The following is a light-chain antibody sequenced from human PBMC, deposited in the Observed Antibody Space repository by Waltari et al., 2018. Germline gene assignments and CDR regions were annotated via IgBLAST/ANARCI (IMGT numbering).Light chain of an antibody. Sequence: QSALTQPRSVSGSPGQSVTISCTGTSSDVGGYNDVSWYQQHPAKVPELMIYDVTKRPSGVQHRFFASKSGNTASLTISGLQAEDDADYYCCSYADSLYVFGTGTKVTVL. V-gene: IGLV2-11*01. CDR3: CSYADSLYV. CDR1: SSDVGGYND. CDR2: DVT. J-gene: IGLJ1*01.